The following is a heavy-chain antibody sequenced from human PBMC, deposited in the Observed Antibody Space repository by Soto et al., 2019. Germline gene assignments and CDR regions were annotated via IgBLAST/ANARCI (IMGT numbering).Heavy chain of an antibody. D-gene: IGHD5-12*01. V-gene: IGHV3-11*05. CDR2: ISSSSSYT. CDR1: GFTFSDYY. J-gene: IGHJ6*02. CDR3: ARDLPGYSGYDYVYYYYGMDV. Sequence: QVQLVESGGGLVKPGGSLRLSCAASGFTFSDYYMSWIRQAPGKGLEWVSYISSSSSYTNYADSVKGRFTISRDNAKNSLYLQMNSLRAEDTPVYYCARDLPGYSGYDYVYYYYGMDVWGQGTTVTVSS.